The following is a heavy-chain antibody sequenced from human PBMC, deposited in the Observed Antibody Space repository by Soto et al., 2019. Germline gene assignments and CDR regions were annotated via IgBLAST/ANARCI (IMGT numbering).Heavy chain of an antibody. V-gene: IGHV4-4*02. J-gene: IGHJ6*03. CDR2: IYHSGIT. CDR1: SGSISSSNW. Sequence: QVQLQESGPGLVKPSGTLSLTCAVSSGSISSSNWWSWVRQPPGKGLEWIGEIYHSGITNYNPSLKSRVTISVDKSKNQFSLKLSSVTAADAAVYYCAREPRRVGIRYYYMDVWGKGPTVTVSS. CDR3: AREPRRVGIRYYYMDV. D-gene: IGHD3-3*02.